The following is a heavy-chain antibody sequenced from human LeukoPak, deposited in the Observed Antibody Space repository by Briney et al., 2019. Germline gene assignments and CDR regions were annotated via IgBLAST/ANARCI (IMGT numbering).Heavy chain of an antibody. CDR1: GFTFSDYY. CDR2: ISSSGSTI. CDR3: ARVEYIYGYGS. J-gene: IGHJ5*02. V-gene: IGHV3-11*01. Sequence: GGSLRLSCAASGFTFSDYYMSRIRQAPGKGLEWVSYISSSGSTICYADSVKGRFTISRDNGKNSLPLQMNSLRAEDTAVYYCARVEYIYGYGSWGQGTLVTVSS. D-gene: IGHD5-18*01.